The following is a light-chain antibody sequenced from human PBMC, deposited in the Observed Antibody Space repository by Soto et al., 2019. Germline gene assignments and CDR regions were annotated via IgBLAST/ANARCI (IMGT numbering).Light chain of an antibody. CDR1: SSDVGGYNY. J-gene: IGLJ1*01. CDR3: NSYTSSSTLV. Sequence: QSALTQPASVSASPGQSITISCTGTSSDVGGYNYVSWYQQHPGKAPTLMIYDVSNRPSGVSDRFSGSKSGNTASLTISGLQAEDEADYYCNSYTSSSTLVFGTGTKVTVL. V-gene: IGLV2-14*01. CDR2: DVS.